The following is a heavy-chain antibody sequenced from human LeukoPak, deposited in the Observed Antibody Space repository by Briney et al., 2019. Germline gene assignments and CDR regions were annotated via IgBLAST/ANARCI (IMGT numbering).Heavy chain of an antibody. V-gene: IGHV3-30-3*01. Sequence: HPGGSLRLSCAASGSAFSEYAMHWVRQAPGKGLEWVAVISYDGRQKYYGDSVKGRFTISRDNPKNTLYLQMNSLRDDDTAVYYCARVFLERLTSGYFDNWGQGTLVTVSP. CDR2: ISYDGRQK. CDR1: GSAFSEYA. CDR3: ARVFLERLTSGYFDN. D-gene: IGHD3-3*01. J-gene: IGHJ4*02.